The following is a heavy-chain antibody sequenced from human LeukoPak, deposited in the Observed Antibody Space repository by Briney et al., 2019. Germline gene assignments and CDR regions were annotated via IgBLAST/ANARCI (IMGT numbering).Heavy chain of an antibody. D-gene: IGHD3-10*02. V-gene: IGHV3-73*01. CDR1: GFTFSGSA. Sequence: GGSLRLSCATSGFTFSGSAMHWVRQASGKGLEWVGRIRSKANTYATAYAASVRGRFTISRDDSKNMAYLQMKSLKTEDTAVYCCTSSGYVWDYFDYWGQGTLVTVSS. J-gene: IGHJ4*02. CDR2: IRSKANTYAT. CDR3: TSSGYVWDYFDY.